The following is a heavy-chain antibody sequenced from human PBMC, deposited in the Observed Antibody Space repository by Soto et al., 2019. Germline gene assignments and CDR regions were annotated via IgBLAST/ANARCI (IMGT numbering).Heavy chain of an antibody. V-gene: IGHV3-23*01. Sequence: EVQLLESGGGLVQPGGSLRLSCAASGFTFSSYAMTWVRQAPGKGLEGVSAISGSGGSTYYADSVKGRFTLSRDTATNTLYLQMNSLRAVDTDVYYCAVYSSSHYWGQGTLVTVSS. D-gene: IGHD6-6*01. CDR2: ISGSGGST. CDR3: AVYSSSHY. CDR1: GFTFSSYA. J-gene: IGHJ4*02.